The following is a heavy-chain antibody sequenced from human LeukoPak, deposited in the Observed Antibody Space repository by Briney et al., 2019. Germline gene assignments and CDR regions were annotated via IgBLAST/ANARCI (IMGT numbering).Heavy chain of an antibody. CDR3: AKDRAGIFDY. V-gene: IGHV3-23*01. CDR1: AFTYA. D-gene: IGHD6-13*01. Sequence: GGSLRLSCAASAFTYAMSWVRQAPGKGLEWVSVISGSGGSTYYADSVKGRFTISRDSSKNTLYLQMNSLRAGDTAIYYCAKDRAGIFDYWGQGTLVTVSS. CDR2: ISGSGGST. J-gene: IGHJ4*02.